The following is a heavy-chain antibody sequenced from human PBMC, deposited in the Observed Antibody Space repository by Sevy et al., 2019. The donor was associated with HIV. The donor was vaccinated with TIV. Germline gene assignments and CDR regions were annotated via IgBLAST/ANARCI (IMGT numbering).Heavy chain of an antibody. Sequence: SETLSLTCTVSRGSISHADSYWIWIRPPPGQGLEWIGYIYYSGITYYNPSLRSRFSISVDTSQNQFSLRVTSVTAADSAIYYCGGSTAWVGELTWGQGTPVTVSS. CDR3: GGSTAWVGELT. CDR2: IYYSGIT. V-gene: IGHV4-30-4*01. CDR1: RGSISHADSY. D-gene: IGHD3-10*01. J-gene: IGHJ4*02.